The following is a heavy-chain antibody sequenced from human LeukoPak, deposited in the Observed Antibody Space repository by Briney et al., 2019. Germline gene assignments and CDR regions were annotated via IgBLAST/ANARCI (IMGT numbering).Heavy chain of an antibody. Sequence: GGSLRLSCAGSGFTFSTYSMNWVRQAPGKGLEWLSYISGSSNIIHYADSVKGRFTISRDNAKNTLFLQMNSLRAEDTAVYYCAKSMITHYMDVWGKGTPVTVSS. CDR3: AKSMITHYMDV. D-gene: IGHD3-16*01. V-gene: IGHV3-48*01. CDR1: GFTFSTYS. J-gene: IGHJ6*03. CDR2: ISGSSNII.